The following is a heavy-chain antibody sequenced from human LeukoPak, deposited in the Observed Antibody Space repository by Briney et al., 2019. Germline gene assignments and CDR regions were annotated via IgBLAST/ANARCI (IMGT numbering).Heavy chain of an antibody. CDR1: GYTFTVYY. V-gene: IGHV1-2*06. D-gene: IGHD1-26*01. CDR3: AREVGATARAFDL. CDR2: INPNSGDT. J-gene: IGHJ3*01. Sequence: ASVKVSCKASGYTFTVYYIHWVRQAPGQGLEWMGRINPNSGDTNCAQKFQGRVTMTRDTSISTAYMEVSRLRSDDTAVYYCAREVGATARAFDLWGQGTMVTVSS.